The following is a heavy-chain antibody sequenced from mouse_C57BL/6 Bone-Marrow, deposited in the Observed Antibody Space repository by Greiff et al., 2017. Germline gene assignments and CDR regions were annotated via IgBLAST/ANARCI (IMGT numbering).Heavy chain of an antibody. CDR1: GYTFTDYN. CDR2: INPNNGGT. Sequence: EVQLQQPGPELVKPGASVKISCKASGYTFTDYNMDWVKQSHGKSLEWIGDINPNNGGTIYNQKFKGKATLTVDKSSSTAYMELRSLTSEDTAVYYCARYRSNYLRGAMDYWGQGTSVTVSS. J-gene: IGHJ4*01. CDR3: ARYRSNYLRGAMDY. D-gene: IGHD2-5*01. V-gene: IGHV1-18*01.